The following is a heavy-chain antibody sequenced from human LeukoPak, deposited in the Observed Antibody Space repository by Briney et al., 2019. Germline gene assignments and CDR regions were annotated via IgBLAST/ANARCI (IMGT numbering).Heavy chain of an antibody. CDR2: ISGSGGST. CDR1: GFTFSSYA. Sequence: GGSLRLSCAASGFTFSSYAMSWVRQAPGKGLEWVSAISGSGGSTYYADSVKGRSTISRDNSKNTLYLQMNSLRAEDTAVYYCATTPGYSNSSRDYWGQGTLVTVSS. CDR3: ATTPGYSNSSRDY. D-gene: IGHD4-11*01. J-gene: IGHJ4*02. V-gene: IGHV3-23*01.